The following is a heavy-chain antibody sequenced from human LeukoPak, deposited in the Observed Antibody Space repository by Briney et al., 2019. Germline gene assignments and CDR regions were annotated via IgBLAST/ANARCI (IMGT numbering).Heavy chain of an antibody. CDR3: AKEYCSGGSCYRGAFDI. CDR2: ISWNSGSI. CDR1: GFTFDDYA. Sequence: GGSLRLTCAASGFTFDDYAMHWVRQAPGKGLEWVSGISWNSGSIGYADSVKGRFTISRDNAKNSLYLQMNSLRAEDMALYYCAKEYCSGGSCYRGAFDIWGQGTMVTVSS. V-gene: IGHV3-9*03. D-gene: IGHD2-15*01. J-gene: IGHJ3*02.